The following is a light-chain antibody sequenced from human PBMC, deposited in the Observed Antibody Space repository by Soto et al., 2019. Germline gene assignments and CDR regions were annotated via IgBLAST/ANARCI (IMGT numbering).Light chain of an antibody. CDR1: QGISSY. Sequence: DIQLTQSPSFLSASVGDRVTITCRASQGISSYLAWYQQKPGKAPKFLIYAASTLRGGVPSRFSGSGSGTEFTLTISSLQPEDFATYYCQGLNDYPITFGQVTRLEIK. CDR2: AAS. CDR3: QGLNDYPIT. J-gene: IGKJ5*01. V-gene: IGKV1-9*01.